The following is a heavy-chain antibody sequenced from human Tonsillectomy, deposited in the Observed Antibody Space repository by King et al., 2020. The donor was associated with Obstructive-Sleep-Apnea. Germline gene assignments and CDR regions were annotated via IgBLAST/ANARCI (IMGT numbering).Heavy chain of an antibody. CDR2: IFSNDEK. CDR1: GFSLSNARMG. D-gene: IGHD3-10*01. CDR3: ARLITMVRGVIKGYWFDP. V-gene: IGHV2-26*01. J-gene: IGHJ5*02. Sequence: VTLKESGPVLVKPTETLTLTCTVSGFSLSNARMGVSWIRQPPGKALEWLAHIFSNDEKSYSTSLKSRLTISKDPSKSQVVLTMTNMDPVDTATYYCARLITMVRGVIKGYWFDPWGQGTLVTVSS.